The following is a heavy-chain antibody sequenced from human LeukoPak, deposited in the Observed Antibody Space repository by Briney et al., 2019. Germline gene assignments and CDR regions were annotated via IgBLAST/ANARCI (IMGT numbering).Heavy chain of an antibody. CDR1: GFTFSSYG. CDR2: ISYDGSNK. J-gene: IGHJ4*02. D-gene: IGHD1-26*01. Sequence: PGGSLRLSCAASGFTFSSYGMHWVRQAPGKGLEWVAVISYDGSNKYYADSVKGRFTISRDNSKNTLYLQMNSLRAEDTAVYYCAKDQGGSYLYYFDYWGQGTLVTVSS. CDR3: AKDQGGSYLYYFDY. V-gene: IGHV3-30*18.